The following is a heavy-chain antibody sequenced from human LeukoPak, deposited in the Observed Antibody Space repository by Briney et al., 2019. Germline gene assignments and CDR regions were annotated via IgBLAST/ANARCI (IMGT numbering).Heavy chain of an antibody. CDR2: ISPSGST. J-gene: IGHJ2*01. CDR1: GGSISSYF. D-gene: IGHD4-23*01. Sequence: PSETLSLTCTVSGGSISSYFWSWIRQPPGKGLECIGNISPSGSTNYKPSLKSRVTISVDTPKSRSSLRLSPVTAADTAVYYCATDYGGNSDWYFDLWGRGTLVTVSS. V-gene: IGHV4-4*08. CDR3: ATDYGGNSDWYFDL.